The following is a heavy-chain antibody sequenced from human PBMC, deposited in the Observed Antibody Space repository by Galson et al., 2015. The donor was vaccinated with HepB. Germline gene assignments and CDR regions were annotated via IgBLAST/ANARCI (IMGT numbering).Heavy chain of an antibody. CDR3: ARVGYSYGYWSLVDY. D-gene: IGHD5-18*01. J-gene: IGHJ4*02. CDR2: IIPIFGIA. Sequence: QSGAEVKKPGASVKVSCKASGGTFSSYAISWVRQAPGQGLEWMGGIIPIFGIANYAQKFQGRVTITADKSTSTAYMELSSLRSEDTAVYYCARVGYSYGYWSLVDYWGQGTLVTVSS. CDR1: GGTFSSYA. V-gene: IGHV1-69*10.